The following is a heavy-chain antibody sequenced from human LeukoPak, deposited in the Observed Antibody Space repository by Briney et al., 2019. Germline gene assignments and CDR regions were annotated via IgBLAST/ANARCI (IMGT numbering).Heavy chain of an antibody. CDR1: GGSLRSYY. CDR2: IYYSGST. V-gene: IGHV4-59*01. D-gene: IGHD3-16*02. J-gene: IGHJ3*02. CDR3: ARSVIPPPDAFDI. Sequence: SETLSLTCTVSGGSLRSYYWSWIRQPPGEGLEWIAFIYYSGSTNYNPSLKSRVTISVDTSKNQFSLKLSSVTAADTAVYYCARSVIPPPDAFDIWGQGTMVTVSS.